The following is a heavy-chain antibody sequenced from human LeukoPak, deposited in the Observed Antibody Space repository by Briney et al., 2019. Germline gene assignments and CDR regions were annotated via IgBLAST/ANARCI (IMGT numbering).Heavy chain of an antibody. CDR3: ARGGRLLGKFDY. CDR2: IYYSGST. D-gene: IGHD3-22*01. CDR1: GGSITNYY. J-gene: IGHJ4*02. V-gene: IGHV4-59*01. Sequence: SETLSLTCTVSGGSITNYYWSWIRQPPGKGLEWIGYIYYSGSTNYNPSLKSRVTISVDTSTNQFSLKVSSVTAADTAVYFCARGGRLLGKFDYWGQGTLVTVSS.